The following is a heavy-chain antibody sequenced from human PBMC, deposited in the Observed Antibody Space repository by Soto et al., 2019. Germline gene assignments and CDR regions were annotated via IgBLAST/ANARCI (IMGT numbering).Heavy chain of an antibody. CDR3: ARRTFGITGTTEWFDP. D-gene: IGHD1-7*01. V-gene: IGHV5-51*03. CDR2: IYPGDSDT. J-gene: IGHJ5*02. Sequence: GAEVKKPGESLKISCKGSGYSFTSYWIGWVRQMPGKGLEWMGIIYPGDSDTRYSPSFQGQVTISADKSISTAYLQWSSLKASDTAMYYCARRTFGITGTTEWFDPWGQGTLVTVSS. CDR1: GYSFTSYW.